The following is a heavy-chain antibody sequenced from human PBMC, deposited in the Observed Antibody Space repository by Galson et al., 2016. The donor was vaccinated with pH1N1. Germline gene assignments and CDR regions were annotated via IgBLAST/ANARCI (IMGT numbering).Heavy chain of an antibody. J-gene: IGHJ4*02. V-gene: IGHV2-5*01. D-gene: IGHD4-17*01. CDR2: IFWNDDR. Sequence: PALVKPTQTLRLTCTLSGFSLSTSAVGVGWIRQPPGKALEWLALIFWNDDRYYRPSLKNRLTITKGTSENLVVLTMTNMDPVVTATYYCAHREYGDFVGSFDHWGQGALVTVSS. CDR3: AHREYGDFVGSFDH. CDR1: GFSLSTSAVG.